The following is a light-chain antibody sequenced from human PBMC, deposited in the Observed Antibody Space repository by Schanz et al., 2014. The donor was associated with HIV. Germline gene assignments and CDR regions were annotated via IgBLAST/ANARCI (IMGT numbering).Light chain of an antibody. CDR1: QSVRTN. Sequence: EIVMTQSPVTLSVSPGERATLSCRASQSVRTNLAWYQQKRGQAPRLLIYGASTRATGIPARFSGSGSGTDFTLTISSLQPDDFATYYCQHYNSYPWTFGQGTKVEI. CDR3: QHYNSYPWT. CDR2: GAS. J-gene: IGKJ1*01. V-gene: IGKV3-15*01.